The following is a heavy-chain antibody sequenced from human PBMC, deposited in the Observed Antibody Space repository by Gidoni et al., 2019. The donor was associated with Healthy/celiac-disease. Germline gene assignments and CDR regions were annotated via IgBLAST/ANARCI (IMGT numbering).Heavy chain of an antibody. D-gene: IGHD3-22*01. CDR1: GYSFTSYW. J-gene: IGHJ4*02. V-gene: IGHV5-51*01. Sequence: EVQLVQSGAAVNKPGESLKISCKGSGYSFTSYWFGWVRQMPGKGLEWMGIIYPGDSDTRYSPSFQGQVTISADKSISTAYLQWSSLKASDTAMYYCARGRYYYDSSGYYTPFDYWGQGTLVTVSS. CDR3: ARGRYYYDSSGYYTPFDY. CDR2: IYPGDSDT.